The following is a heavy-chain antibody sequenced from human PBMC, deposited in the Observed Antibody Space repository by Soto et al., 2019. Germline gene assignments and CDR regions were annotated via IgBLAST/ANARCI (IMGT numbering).Heavy chain of an antibody. CDR2: IYWNDDK. Sequence: SGPTLVNPTQTLTLTCTFSGFSLSTSGVGVGWIRQPPGKALEWLALIYWNDDKRYSPSLKSRLTITKDTSKNQVVLTMTNMDPVDTATYYCAHSLLYYDILTGYHTDYWGQGTLVTVSS. CDR3: AHSLLYYDILTGYHTDY. J-gene: IGHJ4*02. D-gene: IGHD3-9*01. CDR1: GFSLSTSGVG. V-gene: IGHV2-5*01.